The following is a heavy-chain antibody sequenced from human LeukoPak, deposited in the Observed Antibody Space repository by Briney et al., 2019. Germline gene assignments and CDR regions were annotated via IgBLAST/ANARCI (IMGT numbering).Heavy chain of an antibody. V-gene: IGHV3-23*01. J-gene: IGHJ4*02. CDR2: ISSNSVTI. Sequence: GGSLRLSCAASGFTFSSYAMSWVRQAPGKGLEWVSAISSNSVTIYYADSVKGRFIISRDNSKNTLSLQMNSLRADDTAVYYCAKAAPYYFDYWGQGTLVTVS. D-gene: IGHD2-15*01. CDR1: GFTFSSYA. CDR3: AKAAPYYFDY.